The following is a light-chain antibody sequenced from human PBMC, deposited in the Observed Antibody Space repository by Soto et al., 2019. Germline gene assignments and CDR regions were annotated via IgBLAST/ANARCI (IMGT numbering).Light chain of an antibody. CDR2: WAS. J-gene: IGKJ4*01. CDR3: QQYYGTPLT. CDR1: QSVLFRSKNKNY. V-gene: IGKV4-1*01. Sequence: DIVMTQSPDSLAVSLGERATINCKSSQSVLFRSKNKNYLAWYQQKPGQPPKLLINWASTRESGVPDRFSGSGSGTDFTLTISSLQAEDVAVYYCQQYYGTPLTFGGGTKVAIK.